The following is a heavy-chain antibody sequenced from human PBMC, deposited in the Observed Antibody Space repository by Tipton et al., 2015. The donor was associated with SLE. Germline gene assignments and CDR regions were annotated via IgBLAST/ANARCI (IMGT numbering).Heavy chain of an antibody. D-gene: IGHD2-15*01. V-gene: IGHV3-30*18. J-gene: IGHJ4*02. CDR3: AKDYCSGGSCPIDY. Sequence: SLRLSCAASGFTFSSYGMHWVRQAPGKGLEWGAVISYDGSNKYYADSVKGRFTISRDNSKNTLYLQMNSLRAEDTAVYYCAKDYCSGGSCPIDYWGQGTLVTVSS. CDR2: ISYDGSNK. CDR1: GFTFSSYG.